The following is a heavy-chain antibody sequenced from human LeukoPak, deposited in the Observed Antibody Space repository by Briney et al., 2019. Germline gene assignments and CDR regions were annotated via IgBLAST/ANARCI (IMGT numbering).Heavy chain of an antibody. V-gene: IGHV3-23*01. CDR2: LTGSGDNT. D-gene: IGHD3-22*01. Sequence: GGSLRLSCAASGFVFSSHAMNWVRQAPGKGLEWVSSLTGSGDNTYYADSVRGRFTVSRDNSKKTLYPQMNSLRAEDTAIYFCAKDRNIISTSYDYWGQGTQVTVSP. J-gene: IGHJ4*02. CDR1: GFVFSSHA. CDR3: AKDRNIISTSYDY.